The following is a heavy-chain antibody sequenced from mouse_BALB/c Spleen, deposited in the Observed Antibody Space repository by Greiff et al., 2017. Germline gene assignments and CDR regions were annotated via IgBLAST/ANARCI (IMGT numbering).Heavy chain of an antibody. D-gene: IGHD1-3*01. Sequence: EVKLMESGGGLVKPGGSLKLCCAASGFTFSSYAMSWVRQTPEKRLEWVAAISSGGSTYYPDSVMGRFTISSDNARNILYLQMSSLRSEDTAMYYCARGVGDNCVVLAMDYWGQGTSVTVSS. CDR2: ISSGGST. J-gene: IGHJ4*01. CDR3: ARGVGDNCVVLAMDY. CDR1: GFTFSSYA. V-gene: IGHV5-6-5*01.